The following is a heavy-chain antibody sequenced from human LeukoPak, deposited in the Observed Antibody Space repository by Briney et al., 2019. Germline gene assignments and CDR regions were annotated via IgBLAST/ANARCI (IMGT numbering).Heavy chain of an antibody. Sequence: RGSLRLSCAASGFTFSSYAITWVRQAPGEGLEWVSAISGSGISTYYADSVKGRFTISRDNSKNTLYLQMNSLRAEDTAVYYCAKQYYGNSGYYIAYWGQRIPVTVSS. D-gene: IGHD4-11*01. CDR3: AKQYYGNSGYYIAY. CDR2: ISGSGIST. J-gene: IGHJ4*01. V-gene: IGHV3-23*01. CDR1: GFTFSSYA.